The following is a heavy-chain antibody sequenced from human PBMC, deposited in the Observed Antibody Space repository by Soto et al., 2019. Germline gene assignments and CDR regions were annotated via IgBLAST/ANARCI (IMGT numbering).Heavy chain of an antibody. Sequence: GGSLRLSCAASGFTFSSYAMSWVRQAPGKGLEWVSAISGSGGSTYYADSVKGRFTISRDKSKNTLYLQMNSLRAEDTAVYYCAKKPYSGYGMDVWGQGTTVTVSS. J-gene: IGHJ6*02. D-gene: IGHD1-26*01. CDR2: ISGSGGST. CDR1: GFTFSSYA. CDR3: AKKPYSGYGMDV. V-gene: IGHV3-23*01.